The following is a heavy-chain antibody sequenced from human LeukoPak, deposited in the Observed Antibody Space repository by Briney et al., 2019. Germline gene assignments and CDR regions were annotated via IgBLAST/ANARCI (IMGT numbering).Heavy chain of an antibody. Sequence: ASVKVSCKASGYTFTGYYIHWVRQAPGQGLERMGWINPNSGGTNYAQKFQGRVTMTRDTSISTAYMELSRLRSDDTAVYCCARVGATDAFDIWGQGTMVTVSS. CDR3: ARVGATDAFDI. CDR1: GYTFTGYY. D-gene: IGHD1-26*01. V-gene: IGHV1-2*02. CDR2: INPNSGGT. J-gene: IGHJ3*02.